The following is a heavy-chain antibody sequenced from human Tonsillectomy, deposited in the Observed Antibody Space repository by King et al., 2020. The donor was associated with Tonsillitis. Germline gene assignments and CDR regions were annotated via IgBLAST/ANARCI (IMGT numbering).Heavy chain of an antibody. Sequence: QLVQSGGGLVQPGGSLRLSCAASGFTFSSYEMNWVRQAPGKGLEWVSYISSSGVTIYYADSVKGRFTISRDNAKNSLYLQMNSLRAEDTAVYYCARGSRTVAAAGLGVGYWGQGTLVTVSS. J-gene: IGHJ4*02. CDR2: ISSSGVTI. CDR1: GFTFSSYE. CDR3: ARGSRTVAAAGLGVGY. V-gene: IGHV3-48*03. D-gene: IGHD6-13*01.